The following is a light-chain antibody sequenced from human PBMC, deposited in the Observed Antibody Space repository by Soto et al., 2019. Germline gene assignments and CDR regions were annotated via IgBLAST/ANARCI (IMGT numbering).Light chain of an antibody. J-gene: IGKJ1*01. Sequence: DIQLTQSPPSLSASVGDNVTITCRASQSIANYLNWYQQRPGKVPKFLIYGSFRVQREVPSLFSGSASRTDFTLTITRLQRENFATYYCQQSYGIRTFGQGTKVEIK. CDR1: QSIANY. V-gene: IGKV1-39*01. CDR2: GSF. CDR3: QQSYGIRT.